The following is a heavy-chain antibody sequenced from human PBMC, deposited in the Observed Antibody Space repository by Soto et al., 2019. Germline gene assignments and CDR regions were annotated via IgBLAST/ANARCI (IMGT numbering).Heavy chain of an antibody. CDR1: EFTFDKYY. CDR2: IKPDGSEQ. CDR3: ARGNWNYYYGFDV. J-gene: IGHJ6*02. D-gene: IGHD1-20*01. Sequence: GGSLRLSCAASEFTFDKYYMTWVRQAPGKGPEWVANIKPDGSEQYYVDSVKGRFTISRDNANNSLYLQMNSLRAEDTAVYFCARGNWNYYYGFDVWGQGITVIVSS. V-gene: IGHV3-7*01.